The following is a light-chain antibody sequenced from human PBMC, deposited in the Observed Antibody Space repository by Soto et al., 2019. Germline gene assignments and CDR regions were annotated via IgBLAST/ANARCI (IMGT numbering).Light chain of an antibody. CDR1: QNSRTP. Sequence: TYPPSQNSRTPSHRSQHKPGKAPKGLIDHAASLESAGPSRFSGIGSGTEFTLTISSLQPDECASYCAQHYGRIWTCGQGTKVDIK. V-gene: IGKV1-5*01. J-gene: IGKJ1*01. CDR3: QHYGRIWT. CDR2: HAA.